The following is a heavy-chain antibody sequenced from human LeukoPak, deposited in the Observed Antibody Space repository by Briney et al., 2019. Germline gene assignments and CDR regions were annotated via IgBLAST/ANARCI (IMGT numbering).Heavy chain of an antibody. V-gene: IGHV3-30-3*01. CDR2: MSSDGNAM. J-gene: IGHJ4*02. CDR1: GFTFTAYL. CDR3: VRESEYYFDHSASFDY. Sequence: GGSLRLSCAASGFTFTAYLIHWVRQAPGKGLEWVAVMSSDGNAMFYADSVKGRFTISRDNTKNTLYLQMNSLRAEDTAVYYCVRESEYYFDHSASFDYWGQGTLVTVSS. D-gene: IGHD3-22*01.